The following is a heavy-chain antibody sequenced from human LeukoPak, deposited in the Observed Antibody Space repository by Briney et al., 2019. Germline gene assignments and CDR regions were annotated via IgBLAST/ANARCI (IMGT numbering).Heavy chain of an antibody. CDR1: GFTFSNYW. D-gene: IGHD3-10*01. Sequence: GGSLRLSCAASGFTFSNYWMSWVRQAPGKGLEWVANIKQDGSEKYYVDSVKGRFTISRDNAKNSLYLQMNSLRAEDTAVYYCARYYYGSGSHFDYWGQGTLVTVSS. J-gene: IGHJ4*02. CDR3: ARYYYGSGSHFDY. V-gene: IGHV3-7*01. CDR2: IKQDGSEK.